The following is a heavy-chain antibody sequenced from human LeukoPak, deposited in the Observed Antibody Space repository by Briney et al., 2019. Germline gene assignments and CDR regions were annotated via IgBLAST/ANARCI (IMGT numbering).Heavy chain of an antibody. J-gene: IGHJ3*02. CDR3: ARDCTNGVCDDAFDI. CDR2: ISSSGSTI. D-gene: IGHD2-8*01. CDR1: GFTFSDYY. Sequence: GGSLRLSCAASGFTFSDYYMSWIRQAPGKGLEWVSYISSSGSTIYYADSVKGRFTISRDNAKNSLYLQMNSLRAEDTAVYYCARDCTNGVCDDAFDIWGQGTKVTVSS. V-gene: IGHV3-11*01.